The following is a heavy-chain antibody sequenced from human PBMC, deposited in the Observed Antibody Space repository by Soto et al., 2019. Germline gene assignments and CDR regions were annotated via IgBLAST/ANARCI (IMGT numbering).Heavy chain of an antibody. CDR1: GGTFSSYA. V-gene: IGHV1-69*13. CDR2: IIPIFGTA. D-gene: IGHD3-22*01. Sequence: SVKVSCKASGGTFSSYAISWVRQAPGQGLEWMGGIIPIFGTANYAQKFQGRVTITADESTSTAYMEPSSLRSEDTAVYYCASGFIGDSSGPEGYWGQGTLVTVSS. CDR3: ASGFIGDSSGPEGY. J-gene: IGHJ4*02.